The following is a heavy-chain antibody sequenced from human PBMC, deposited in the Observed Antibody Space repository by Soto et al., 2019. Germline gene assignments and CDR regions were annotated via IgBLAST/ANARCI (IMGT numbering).Heavy chain of an antibody. CDR2: ISGSGGST. CDR3: AKDPPESFYY. V-gene: IGHV3-23*01. J-gene: IGHJ4*02. Sequence: GESLKISCAASGFTFSSYAMSWVRQAPGKGLEWVSAISGSGGSTYYADSVKGRFTISRDNSKNTLYLQMNSLRAEDTAVYYCAKDPPESFYYWGKGTLVPVSS. CDR1: GFTFSSYA.